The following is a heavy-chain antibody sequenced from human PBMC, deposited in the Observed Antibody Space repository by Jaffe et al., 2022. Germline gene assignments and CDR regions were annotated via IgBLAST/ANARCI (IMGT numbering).Heavy chain of an antibody. CDR3: TRDPPTYYYGSGSYSPYYYYYYMDV. V-gene: IGHV3-49*03. J-gene: IGHJ6*03. D-gene: IGHD3-10*01. CDR1: GFTFGDYA. Sequence: EVQLVESGGGLVQPGRSLRLSCTASGFTFGDYAMSWFRQAPGKGLEWVGFIRSKAYGGTTEYAASVKGRFTISRDDSKSIAYLQMNSLKTEDTAVYYCTRDPPTYYYGSGSYSPYYYYYYMDVWGKGTTVTVSS. CDR2: IRSKAYGGTT.